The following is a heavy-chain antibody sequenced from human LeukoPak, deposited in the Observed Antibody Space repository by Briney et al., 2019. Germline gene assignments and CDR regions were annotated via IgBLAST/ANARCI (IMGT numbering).Heavy chain of an antibody. CDR1: GFTFSSYW. J-gene: IGHJ1*01. CDR3: AGRKSYYYDSSGYFEEYFQH. CDR2: IKQDGSEK. D-gene: IGHD3-22*01. V-gene: IGHV3-7*01. Sequence: PGGSLRLSCAASGFTFSSYWMSWVRQAPGKGLEWVANIKQDGSEKCYVDSVKGRFTISRDNAKNSLYLQMNSLRAEDTAVYYCAGRKSYYYDSSGYFEEYFQHWGQGTLVTVSS.